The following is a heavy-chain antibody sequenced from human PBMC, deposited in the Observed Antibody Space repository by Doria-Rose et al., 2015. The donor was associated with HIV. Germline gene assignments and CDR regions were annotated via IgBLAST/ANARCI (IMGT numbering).Heavy chain of an antibody. Sequence: QVQLQESGPGLVKPSETLSLTCSVSGGSISHYYWSWIRQPPGKGLEYIGDIFDTGSTNYSPSLKSRVSISIDTSKNKFSLRLSSATAADTAVYYCARVLSGTYDYWGQGTLVTVSS. CDR1: GGSISHYY. CDR3: ARVLSGTYDY. J-gene: IGHJ4*02. D-gene: IGHD1-26*01. V-gene: IGHV4-59*01. CDR2: IFDTGST.